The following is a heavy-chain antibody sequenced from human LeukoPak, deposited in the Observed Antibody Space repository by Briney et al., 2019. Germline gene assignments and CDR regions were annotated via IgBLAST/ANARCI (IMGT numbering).Heavy chain of an antibody. CDR2: ITSSSNDI. Sequence: PGGSLRLSCAASGFNFNTYSMNWVRQAPGKGLEWVSSITSSSNDIYYADSVKGRFTISRDNAKNSLYLQMNSLRAEDTAVYYCASFMNTVSISDYWGQGTLVTVSS. CDR1: GFNFNTYS. J-gene: IGHJ4*02. V-gene: IGHV3-21*01. CDR3: ASFMNTVSISDY. D-gene: IGHD4-17*01.